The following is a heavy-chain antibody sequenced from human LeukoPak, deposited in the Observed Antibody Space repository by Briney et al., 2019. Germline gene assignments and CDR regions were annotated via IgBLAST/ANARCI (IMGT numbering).Heavy chain of an antibody. CDR2: INHSGST. V-gene: IGHV4-34*01. D-gene: IGHD6-19*01. CDR1: GGSFSGYY. Sequence: SETMSLTCAVYGGSFSGYYWSWIRQPPGKGLEWIGEINHSGSTNYNPSLKSRVTISVDTSKNQFSLKLSSVTAADTAVYYCARPAGTGRYNWFDPWGQGTLDTVSS. J-gene: IGHJ5*02. CDR3: ARPAGTGRYNWFDP.